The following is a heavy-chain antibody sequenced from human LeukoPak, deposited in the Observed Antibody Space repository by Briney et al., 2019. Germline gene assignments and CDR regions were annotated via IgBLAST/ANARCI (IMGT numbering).Heavy chain of an antibody. Sequence: SETLSLTCTVPGRSVSSGSYYWSWIRQPPGKGLEWIGNIYYSGSTNYNPSLKGRVTISVDTSKNQFSLKLSSVTAADTAVYYCARVREDYYGSGSYPFDYWGQGTLVTVSS. CDR3: ARVREDYYGSGSYPFDY. CDR2: IYYSGST. CDR1: GRSVSSGSYY. D-gene: IGHD3-10*01. V-gene: IGHV4-61*01. J-gene: IGHJ4*02.